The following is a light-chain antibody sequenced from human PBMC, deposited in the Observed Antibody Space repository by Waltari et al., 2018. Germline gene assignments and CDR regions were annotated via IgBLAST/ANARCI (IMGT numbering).Light chain of an antibody. V-gene: IGKV3-11*01. CDR1: QSVSSY. Sequence: EIVLTQSPATLSLSPGERATLSCRASQSVSSYLAWYQQNPGQAPRLLLYDASNRATGSPARFSGSGSGTDFTLTISSLEPEDFAVYYCQQRSNWPPITFGQGTRLEIK. J-gene: IGKJ5*01. CDR3: QQRSNWPPIT. CDR2: DAS.